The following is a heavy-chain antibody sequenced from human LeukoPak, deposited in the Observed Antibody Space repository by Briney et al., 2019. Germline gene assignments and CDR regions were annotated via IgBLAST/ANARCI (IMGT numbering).Heavy chain of an antibody. J-gene: IGHJ4*02. CDR3: VPSMVRGVIMPDY. D-gene: IGHD3-10*01. V-gene: IGHV3-64D*09. CDR2: ISSNGGST. CDR1: GFTFSSYA. Sequence: GGSLRLSCSASGFTFSSYAVHWVRQAPGKGLEYVSAISSNGGSTYYADSVKGRFAISRDNSKNTLYLQMSSLRAEDTAVYYCVPSMVRGVIMPDYWGQGTLVTVSS.